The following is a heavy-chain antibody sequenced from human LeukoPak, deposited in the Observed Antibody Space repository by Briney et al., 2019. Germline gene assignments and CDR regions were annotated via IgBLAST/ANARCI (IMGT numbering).Heavy chain of an antibody. CDR2: IYYSGST. Sequence: SETLSLTCTVSGGSISSSSYYWGWIRQPPGKGLEWIGSIYYSGSTYYNPSLKSRVTISVDTSKNQFSLKLSSVTAADTAVYYCARDSRYSSSSGGNMDVWGKGATVTVSS. D-gene: IGHD6-6*01. V-gene: IGHV4-39*07. J-gene: IGHJ6*03. CDR3: ARDSRYSSSSGGNMDV. CDR1: GGSISSSSYY.